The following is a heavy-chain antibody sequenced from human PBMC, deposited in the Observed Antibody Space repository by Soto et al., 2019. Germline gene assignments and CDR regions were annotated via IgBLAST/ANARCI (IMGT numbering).Heavy chain of an antibody. J-gene: IGHJ4*03. CDR3: ATRQGSGYFGP. V-gene: IGHV5-51*01. CDR2: IWPGDSDT. Sequence: GGSLKISCKGSGYTFTDFWIGWVRQMPGKGLEWMGIIWPGDSDTRYSPSFQGQVTISVDKSISTAYLQWSSLKASDTAIYYCATRQGSGYFGPWGQGTLVTVSS. CDR1: GYTFTDFW.